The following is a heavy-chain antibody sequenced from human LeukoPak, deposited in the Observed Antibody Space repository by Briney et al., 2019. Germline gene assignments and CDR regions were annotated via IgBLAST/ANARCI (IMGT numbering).Heavy chain of an antibody. CDR1: GYTFTSYY. CDR3: ARVMGEYCGGDCSPDY. Sequence: ASVKVSCKASGYTFTSYYMHWVRQAPGQGLEGMGIINPSGGSTSYAQKFQGRVTMTRDTSTSTVYMELSSLSSEDTAVYYCARVMGEYCGGDCSPDYWGQGTLVTVSS. D-gene: IGHD2-21*02. J-gene: IGHJ4*02. V-gene: IGHV1-46*01. CDR2: INPSGGST.